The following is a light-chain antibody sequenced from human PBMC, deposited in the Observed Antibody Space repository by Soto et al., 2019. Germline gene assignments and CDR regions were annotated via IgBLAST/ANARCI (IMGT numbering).Light chain of an antibody. J-gene: IGLJ1*01. Sequence: QSALTQPASVSGSPGQPITISCTGTSSDVGAYNYVSWYQQHPGKAPKLMIYEVSNRPSGVSHRFSGSKSDNTASLTISGLQTDDEADYYCSSYTSSRTLVFGTGTKVTVL. V-gene: IGLV2-14*01. CDR3: SSYTSSRTLV. CDR2: EVS. CDR1: SSDVGAYNY.